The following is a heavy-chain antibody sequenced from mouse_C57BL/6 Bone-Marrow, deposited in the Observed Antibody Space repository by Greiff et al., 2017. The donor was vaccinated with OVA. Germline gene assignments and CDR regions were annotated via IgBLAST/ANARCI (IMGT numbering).Heavy chain of an antibody. V-gene: IGHV1-12*01. Sequence: QVQLQQSGAELVRPGASVKMSCKASGYTFTSYNMHWVQQTPRQGLEWIGAIYPGNGDTSYNQKFKGKATLTVDKSSSTAYMQLSSLTSEDSAVYFCARENLPFMDYWGQGTSVTVSS. D-gene: IGHD5-1*01. CDR1: GYTFTSYN. CDR3: ARENLPFMDY. CDR2: IYPGNGDT. J-gene: IGHJ4*01.